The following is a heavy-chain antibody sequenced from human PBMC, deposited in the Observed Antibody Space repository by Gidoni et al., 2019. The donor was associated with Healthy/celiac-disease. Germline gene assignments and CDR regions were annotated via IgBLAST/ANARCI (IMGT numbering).Heavy chain of an antibody. Sequence: GFTFSSYAMSWVRQAPGKGLEWVSAISGSGGSTYYADSVKGRFTISRDNSKNTLYLQMNSLRAEDTAVYYCAKSAFRSTVTKDYWGQGTLVTVSS. J-gene: IGHJ4*02. CDR3: AKSAFRSTVTKDY. CDR1: GFTFSSYA. CDR2: ISGSGGST. D-gene: IGHD4-17*01. V-gene: IGHV3-23*01.